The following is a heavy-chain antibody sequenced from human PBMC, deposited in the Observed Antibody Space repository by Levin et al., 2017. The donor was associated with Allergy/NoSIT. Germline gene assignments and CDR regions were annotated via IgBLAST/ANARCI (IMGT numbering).Heavy chain of an antibody. J-gene: IGHJ2*01. CDR1: GFTVSSNY. V-gene: IGHV3-53*01. Sequence: PGGSLRLSCAASGFTVSSNYMSWVRQAPGKGLEWVSVIYTGGSTYYADSVKGRFTISRDNSKNTLYLQMNSLRAEDTAVYYCARVVVTAWWYFDLWGRGTLVSVSS. CDR3: ARVVVTAWWYFDL. D-gene: IGHD2-21*02. CDR2: IYTGGST.